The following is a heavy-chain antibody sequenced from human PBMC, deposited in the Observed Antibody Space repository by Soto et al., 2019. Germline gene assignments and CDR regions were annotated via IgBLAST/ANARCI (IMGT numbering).Heavy chain of an antibody. CDR3: AREIYYDILTGYYQQGAFDI. D-gene: IGHD3-9*01. Sequence: ASVKVSCKASGYTFTSYAMHWVRQAPGQRLEWMGWINAGNGNTKYSQKFQGRVTITRDTSASTAYMELSSLRSEDTAVYYCAREIYYDILTGYYQQGAFDIWGQGTMVTVSS. V-gene: IGHV1-3*01. CDR2: INAGNGNT. J-gene: IGHJ3*02. CDR1: GYTFTSYA.